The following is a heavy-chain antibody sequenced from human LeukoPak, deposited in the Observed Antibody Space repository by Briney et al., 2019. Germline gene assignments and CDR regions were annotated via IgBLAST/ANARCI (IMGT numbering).Heavy chain of an antibody. D-gene: IGHD3-16*01. J-gene: IGHJ6*02. CDR2: IRSSGSTI. CDR3: ANTELWTGGMDV. V-gene: IGHV3-48*03. Sequence: GGSLRLSCAASGFTFSSYEMNWVRQAAGKGLEWVSYIRSSGSTIYYADSVKGRFTISRDNAKNSLYLQMNSLRAEDTAVYYCANTELWTGGMDVWGPGTRVTVSS. CDR1: GFTFSSYE.